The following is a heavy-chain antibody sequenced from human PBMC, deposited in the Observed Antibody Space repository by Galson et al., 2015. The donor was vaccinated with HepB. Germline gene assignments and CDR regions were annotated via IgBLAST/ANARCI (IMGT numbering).Heavy chain of an antibody. CDR3: VRDSGTYPGYYDF. CDR1: GLTFSLYA. J-gene: IGHJ4*02. V-gene: IGHV3-74*01. Sequence: SLRLSCAASGLTFSLYAMHWVRQAPGKGLVWVSVINPDGTTTDYADSVRGRFTISRDNVRNTMFLQMNSLRAEDMGVYYCVRDSGTYPGYYDFWGQGILVTVSS. D-gene: IGHD1-26*01. CDR2: INPDGTTT.